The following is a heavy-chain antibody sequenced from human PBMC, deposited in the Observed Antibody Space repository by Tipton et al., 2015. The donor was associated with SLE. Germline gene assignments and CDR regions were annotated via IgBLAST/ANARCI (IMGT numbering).Heavy chain of an antibody. J-gene: IGHJ4*02. CDR1: GGSISSYY. CDR3: ARGDSGSYWIFDY. D-gene: IGHD1-26*01. Sequence: SLSCTVSGGSISSYYWSWILQPPGKGLEWIGYIYYSGSTNYNPSLKSRVTISVDTSKNQFSLKLSSVTAADTAVYYCARGDSGSYWIFDYWGQGTMVTVSS. V-gene: IGHV4-59*01. CDR2: IYYSGST.